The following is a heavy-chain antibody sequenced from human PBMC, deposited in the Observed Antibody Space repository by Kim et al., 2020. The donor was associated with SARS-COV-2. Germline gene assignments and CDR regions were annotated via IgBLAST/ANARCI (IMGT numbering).Heavy chain of an antibody. CDR2: ISATGAAT. V-gene: IGHV3-23*01. J-gene: IGHJ4*02. D-gene: IGHD6-19*01. Sequence: GGSLRLSCAPSGFTVNRYAMSWFRQAPGKGLEWVSSISATGAATYYADSVRGRFSISRDNSQNTLYLHMNSLRADDSAVYYCANSPRSGWSIIDYWGQGNLVPVSS. CDR1: GFTVNRYA. CDR3: ANSPRSGWSIIDY.